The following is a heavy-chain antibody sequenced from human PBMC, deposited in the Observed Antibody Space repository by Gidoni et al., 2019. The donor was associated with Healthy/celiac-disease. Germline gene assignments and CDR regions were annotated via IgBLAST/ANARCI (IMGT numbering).Heavy chain of an antibody. V-gene: IGHV3-30*04. D-gene: IGHD4-17*01. J-gene: IGHJ4*02. CDR2: ISYDGSNK. Sequence: GFTFSSYAMHWVRQAPGKGLEWVAVISYDGSNKYYADSVKGRFTISRDNSKNTLYLQMNSLRAEDTAVYYCARDPSTDYGDWYYFDYWGQGTLVTVPS. CDR3: ARDPSTDYGDWYYFDY. CDR1: GFTFSSYA.